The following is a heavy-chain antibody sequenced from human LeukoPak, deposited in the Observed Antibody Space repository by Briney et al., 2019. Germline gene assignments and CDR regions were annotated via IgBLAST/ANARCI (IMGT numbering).Heavy chain of an antibody. D-gene: IGHD6-13*01. CDR1: GASFSGYY. V-gene: IGHV4-34*01. CDR2: INHSGST. J-gene: IGHJ6*02. Sequence: SETRSLTCAVYGASFSGYYWSWIRQPPGKGLEWIGEINHSGSTNYNPSLKSRVTISVDTSKNQFSLKLSSVTAADTAVYYCARERQQLAEKYYYYYYGMDVWGQGTTVTVSS. CDR3: ARERQQLAEKYYYYYYGMDV.